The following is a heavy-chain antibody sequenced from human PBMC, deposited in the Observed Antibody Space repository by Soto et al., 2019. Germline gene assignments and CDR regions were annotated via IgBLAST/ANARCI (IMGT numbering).Heavy chain of an antibody. CDR1: GFTFSGSA. Sequence: HPGGSLRLSCAASGFTFSGSAMHWVRQASGKGLEWVGRIRSKANGYATAYVESVKGRFTISRDDSKNTAYLQMNSLKTEDTAVYYCTQTGVLAAFDPWGQGTLVTVSS. J-gene: IGHJ5*02. CDR3: TQTGVLAAFDP. CDR2: IRSKANGYAT. V-gene: IGHV3-73*01. D-gene: IGHD3-10*01.